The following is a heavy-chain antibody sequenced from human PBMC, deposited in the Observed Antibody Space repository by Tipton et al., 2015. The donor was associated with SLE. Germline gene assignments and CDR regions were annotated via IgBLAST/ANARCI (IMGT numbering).Heavy chain of an antibody. CDR3: ASLVQGY. CDR2: INHRAST. V-gene: IGHV4-34*01. D-gene: IGHD6-6*01. J-gene: IGHJ4*02. CDR1: GGSISSSSSYY. Sequence: TLSLTCAVYGGSISSSSSYYWAWIRQPPGKGVVWIGEINHRASTNYNPSLKSRVTISVDTSKNQFSLQMRSLTAADTAVYYCASLVQGYWRLGTLVTVSS.